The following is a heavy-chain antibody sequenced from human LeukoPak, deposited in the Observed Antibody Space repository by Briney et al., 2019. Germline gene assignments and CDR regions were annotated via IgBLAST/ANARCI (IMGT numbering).Heavy chain of an antibody. Sequence: SSGDYYWSWIRQPPGKGLEWVSGISWNSGSIGYADSVKGRFTISRDNAKNSLYLQMNSLRAEDTALYYCAKAVVSSGNYFDYWGQGTLVTVSS. J-gene: IGHJ4*02. CDR1: SSGDYY. CDR2: ISWNSGSI. D-gene: IGHD4-23*01. V-gene: IGHV3-9*01. CDR3: AKAVVSSGNYFDY.